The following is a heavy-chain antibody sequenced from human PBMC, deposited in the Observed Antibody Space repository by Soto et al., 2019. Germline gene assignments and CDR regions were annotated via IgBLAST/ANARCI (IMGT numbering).Heavy chain of an antibody. CDR2: ISYEGSEK. CDR1: GFTFSNNG. D-gene: IGHD6-13*01. V-gene: IGHV3-30*18. Sequence: QVHLVESGGGVVQPGRSLRLSCAASGFTFSNNGMHWVRQAPGKGLEWMGVISYEGSEKYYAGSVKGRFTISRDNSKNTLYLQMYTLRAEDTAIYSCVKDKGAAAGFDYWGQGILVTVSS. CDR3: VKDKGAAAGFDY. J-gene: IGHJ4*02.